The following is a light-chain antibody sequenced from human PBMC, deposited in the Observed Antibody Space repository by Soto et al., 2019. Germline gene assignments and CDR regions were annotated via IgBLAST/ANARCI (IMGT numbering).Light chain of an antibody. Sequence: DIQMTQSPSTLSASIGDRVTITCRASQSIGSELAWYQQKPGKAPNLLIYRASGLRGGVPSRFSGSGSGTEFSLTVSSLQPDDFETYYCLQYLNYPLTFGGGTNVDIK. CDR3: LQYLNYPLT. CDR1: QSIGSE. J-gene: IGKJ4*01. CDR2: RAS. V-gene: IGKV1-5*03.